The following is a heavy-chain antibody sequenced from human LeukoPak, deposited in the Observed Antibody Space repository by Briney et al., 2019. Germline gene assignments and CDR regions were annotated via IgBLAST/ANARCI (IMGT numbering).Heavy chain of an antibody. J-gene: IGHJ4*02. Sequence: GGSLRLSCAASGFTFDDYAMHWVRQAPGKGLEWVSGISWNSGSIGYADSVKGRFTISRDNAKNSLYLQMNSLRAEDTALYYCAKDRIAVADAPDYWGQGTLVTVSS. CDR3: AKDRIAVADAPDY. D-gene: IGHD6-19*01. V-gene: IGHV3-9*01. CDR1: GFTFDDYA. CDR2: ISWNSGSI.